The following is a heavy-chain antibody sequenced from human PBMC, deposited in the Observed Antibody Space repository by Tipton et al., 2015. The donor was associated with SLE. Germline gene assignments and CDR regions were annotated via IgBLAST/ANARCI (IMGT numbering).Heavy chain of an antibody. J-gene: IGHJ4*02. CDR1: GGSISSGGYY. CDR3: ARALWKSGDY. CDR2: TYYSGSP. V-gene: IGHV4-31*03. D-gene: IGHD1-1*01. Sequence: TLSLTCNVSGGSISSGGYYWSWIRQHPGKGLEWIGYTYYSGSPYYNPSLKSRVTISLDMSKNQLSLKLSAVTAADTAVYYCARALWKSGDYWGQGTLVTVSS.